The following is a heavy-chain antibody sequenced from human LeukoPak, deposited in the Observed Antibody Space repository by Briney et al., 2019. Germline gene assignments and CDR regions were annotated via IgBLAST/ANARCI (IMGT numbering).Heavy chain of an antibody. CDR2: ISWNSGSI. CDR1: GFTFDDYA. CDR3: AKDIGPNWSENDAFDI. V-gene: IGHV3-9*03. J-gene: IGHJ3*02. D-gene: IGHD1-1*01. Sequence: GGSLRLSCAASGFTFDDYAMHWVRQAPGKGLEWVSGISWNSGSIGHADSVKGRFTISRDNAKNSLYLQMNSLRAEDMALYYCAKDIGPNWSENDAFDIWGQGTMVTVSS.